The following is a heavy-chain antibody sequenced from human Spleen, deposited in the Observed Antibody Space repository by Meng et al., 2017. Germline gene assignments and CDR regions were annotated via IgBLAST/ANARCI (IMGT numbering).Heavy chain of an antibody. CDR3: ARGPTTMAHDFDY. CDR1: GGSFSDYY. D-gene: IGHD4-11*01. CDR2: INHSGST. V-gene: IGHV4-34*01. Sequence: QVQLKQWGAGLLKPPETLSLSCVVSGGSFSDYYWSWIRQPPGKGLEWIGEINHSGSTNYNLSLESRATISVDTSQNNLSLKLSSVTAADSAVYYCARGPTTMAHDFDYWGQGTLVTVSS. J-gene: IGHJ4*02.